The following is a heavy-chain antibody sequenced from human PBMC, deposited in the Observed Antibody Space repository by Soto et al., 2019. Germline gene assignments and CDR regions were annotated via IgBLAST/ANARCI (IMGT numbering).Heavy chain of an antibody. Sequence: SETLSLTCTVSGGSISSGGYYWSWIRQHPGKGLEWIGYIYYSGITYYNPSLKSRVTISVDTSKNQFSLKLSSVTAADTAVYYCARRFGSFYYDSSGFWFDPWGQGTLVAVSS. J-gene: IGHJ5*02. D-gene: IGHD3-22*01. CDR2: IYYSGIT. CDR1: GGSISSGGYY. CDR3: ARRFGSFYYDSSGFWFDP. V-gene: IGHV4-30-4*08.